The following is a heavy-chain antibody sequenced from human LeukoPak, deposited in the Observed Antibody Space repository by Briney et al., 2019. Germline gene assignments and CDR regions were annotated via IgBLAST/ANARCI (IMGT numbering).Heavy chain of an antibody. Sequence: GGSLRLSCAASGFTFSSYAMHWVRQAPGKGLEWVAVISYDGSNKYHADSVKCRFTISRDNSKKTLYLQMNSLRVEDTAVYYCAREMANDAFDIWGQGTMVTVSS. D-gene: IGHD5-12*01. CDR3: AREMANDAFDI. CDR1: GFTFSSYA. J-gene: IGHJ3*02. CDR2: ISYDGSNK. V-gene: IGHV3-30-3*01.